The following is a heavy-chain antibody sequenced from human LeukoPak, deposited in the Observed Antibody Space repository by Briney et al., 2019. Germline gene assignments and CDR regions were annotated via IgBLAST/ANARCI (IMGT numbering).Heavy chain of an antibody. Sequence: PSETLSLTCTVSGGSISSYYWSWIRQPPGKGLEWIGDIYYSGSTNYNPSLKSRVTISVDTSKNQFSLKLSSVTAADTAVYYCARGTYSSSWSTIGDWFDPWGQGTLVTVSS. CDR1: GGSISSYY. V-gene: IGHV4-59*01. D-gene: IGHD6-13*01. CDR2: IYYSGST. CDR3: ARGTYSSSWSTIGDWFDP. J-gene: IGHJ5*02.